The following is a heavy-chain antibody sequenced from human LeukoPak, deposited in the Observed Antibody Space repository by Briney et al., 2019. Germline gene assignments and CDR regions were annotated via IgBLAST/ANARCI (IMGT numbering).Heavy chain of an antibody. V-gene: IGHV3-23*01. J-gene: IGHJ4*02. Sequence: GGSLRLSCAASGFNFGSYSMTWVRQAPGKGLEWASVISADSAATFYADSVKGRFTISRDNGRNTVFLQMSSLRAEDTALYYCARKSASGNYPLDYWGQGTLVTVSS. CDR2: ISADSAAT. CDR3: ARKSASGNYPLDY. CDR1: GFNFGSYS. D-gene: IGHD3-10*01.